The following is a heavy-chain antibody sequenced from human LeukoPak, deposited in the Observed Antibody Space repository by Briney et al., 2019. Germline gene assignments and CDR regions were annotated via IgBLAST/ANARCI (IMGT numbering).Heavy chain of an antibody. Sequence: GGSLRLSCAASRFTFSNYWMHWVRQAPGKGLEWLSCISSGSSHIYYADSVKGRFTISRDNAKNSLYLQMNSLRAEDTAVYYCAGGAQTLLGDFDDWGQGSLVTVSS. CDR3: AGGAQTLLGDFDD. CDR2: ISSGSSHI. CDR1: RFTFSNYW. V-gene: IGHV3-21*01. J-gene: IGHJ4*02. D-gene: IGHD2-21*01.